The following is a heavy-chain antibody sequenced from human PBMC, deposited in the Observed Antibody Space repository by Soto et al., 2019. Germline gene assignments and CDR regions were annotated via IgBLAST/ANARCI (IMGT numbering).Heavy chain of an antibody. J-gene: IGHJ4*02. CDR1: GFTFSNAW. CDR3: TIDLSPEAPSYDYVWGSYRFGSGYFDY. CDR2: IKSKTDGGTT. D-gene: IGHD3-16*02. Sequence: GGSLRLSCAASGFTFSNAWMNWVRQAPGKGLEWVGRIKSKTDGGTTDYAAPVKGRFTISRDDSKNTLYLQMNSLKTEDTAVYYCTIDLSPEAPSYDYVWGSYRFGSGYFDYWGQGTLVTVSS. V-gene: IGHV3-15*07.